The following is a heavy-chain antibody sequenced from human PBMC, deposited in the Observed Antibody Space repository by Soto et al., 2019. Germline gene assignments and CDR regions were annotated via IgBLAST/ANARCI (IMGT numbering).Heavy chain of an antibody. CDR3: ARDSAEYFPY. CDR2: IYTGGTT. CDR1: GFTVSSNY. V-gene: IGHV3-66*01. J-gene: IGHJ1*01. Sequence: GGSLRLSCAASGFTVSSNYMSWVRQAPGKGLEWVSAIYTGGTTFYADSVKGRFTISRDKSKNTLYLQMNSLRAEDTAVYYCARDSAEYFPYLGQGTLVTVSS.